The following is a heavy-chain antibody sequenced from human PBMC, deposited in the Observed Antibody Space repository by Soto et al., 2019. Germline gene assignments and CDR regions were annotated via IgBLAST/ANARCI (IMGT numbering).Heavy chain of an antibody. CDR2: ISGSGSST. CDR3: AKDGNPIPYLTGYYRLGWFDP. J-gene: IGHJ5*02. Sequence: PGGSLRLSCAASGFTFSSYAMSWVRQAPGKGLEWVSAISGSGSSTYYADSVKGRFTISRDNSKNTLYLQMNSLRAEDTAVYYCAKDGNPIPYLTGYYRLGWFDPWGQGTLVTVSS. D-gene: IGHD3-9*01. CDR1: GFTFSSYA. V-gene: IGHV3-23*01.